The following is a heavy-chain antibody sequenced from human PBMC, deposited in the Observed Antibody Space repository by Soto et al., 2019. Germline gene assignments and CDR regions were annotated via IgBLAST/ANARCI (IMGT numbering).Heavy chain of an antibody. V-gene: IGHV3-7*03. CDR1: GFTFSFYW. J-gene: IGHJ4*02. D-gene: IGHD5-18*01. Sequence: GGSLRLSCAASGFTFSFYWMNWVRQARGNGLEWVANIKQDGSEKYYVDSVKGRFTISRDNAKNSLYLQMNSLRAEDTAVYYCARPRRGYSYGYFDYWGQGTLVTVSS. CDR2: IKQDGSEK. CDR3: ARPRRGYSYGYFDY.